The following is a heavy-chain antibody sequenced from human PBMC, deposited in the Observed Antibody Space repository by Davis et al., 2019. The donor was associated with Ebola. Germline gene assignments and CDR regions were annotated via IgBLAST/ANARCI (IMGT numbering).Heavy chain of an antibody. D-gene: IGHD3-16*01. CDR2: ISSSGNTT. CDR1: GFTFSHYA. J-gene: IGHJ5*02. CDR3: AKDKGFWVPPDWFGP. V-gene: IGHV3-23*01. Sequence: GESLKISCAASGFTFSHYAMSWVRQAPGKGLEWVSSISSSGNTTYYADSVEGRFTISRDNSKNTLSLQMDSVRGEDTAVYYCAKDKGFWVPPDWFGPWGQGVQVTVSS.